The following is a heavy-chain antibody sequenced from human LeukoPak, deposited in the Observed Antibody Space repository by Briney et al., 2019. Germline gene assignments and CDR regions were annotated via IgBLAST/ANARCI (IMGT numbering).Heavy chain of an antibody. CDR1: GYTFTGYY. CDR2: INPNSGGT. V-gene: IGHV1-2*02. CDR3: ARVDVLMVYARLDY. J-gene: IGHJ4*02. D-gene: IGHD2-8*01. Sequence: GASVKVSCKASGYTFTGYYMHWVRQAPGQELEWMGWINPNSGGTNYAQKFQGRVTMTRDTSISTAYMELSRLRSDDTAVYYCARVDVLMVYARLDYWGQGTLVTVSS.